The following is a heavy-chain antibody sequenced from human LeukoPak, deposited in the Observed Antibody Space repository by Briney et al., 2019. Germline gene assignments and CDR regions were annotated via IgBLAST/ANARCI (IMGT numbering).Heavy chain of an antibody. CDR3: ARDGDYYDSSGLFDY. Sequence: PGGSLRLSCAASGFTFSSYSMNWVRQAPGKGLEWVANIKQDGSEKYYVDSVKGRFTISRDNAKNSLYLQMNSLRAEDTAVYYCARDGDYYDSSGLFDYWGQGTLVTVSS. CDR1: GFTFSSYS. CDR2: IKQDGSEK. J-gene: IGHJ4*02. V-gene: IGHV3-7*01. D-gene: IGHD3-22*01.